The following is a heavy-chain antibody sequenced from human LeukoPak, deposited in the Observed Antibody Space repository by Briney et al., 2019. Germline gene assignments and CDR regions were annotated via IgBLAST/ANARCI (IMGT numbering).Heavy chain of an antibody. V-gene: IGHV5-10-1*01. CDR2: IDPSDSYT. CDR1: GYSFTTYW. Sequence: GESLNISCKPSGYSFTTYWLSWVRQRPGKGLEWMGTIDPSDSYTNYSPSFQGHVTISTDQSISTAYLQCSSLKASDTAMYYCARHRGFGAFDYWAQGTLVTVSS. CDR3: ARHRGFGAFDY. J-gene: IGHJ4*02. D-gene: IGHD3-10*01.